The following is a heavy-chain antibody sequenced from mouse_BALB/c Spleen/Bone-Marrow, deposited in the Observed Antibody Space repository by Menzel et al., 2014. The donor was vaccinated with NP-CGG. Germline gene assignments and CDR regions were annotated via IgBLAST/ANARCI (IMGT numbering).Heavy chain of an antibody. CDR3: TRDLYDGYSYYAMDY. D-gene: IGHD2-3*01. Sequence: EVQRVESGGGLVKPGGSLKLSCAASGFTFSSYTMSWVRQTPEKRLGWVATISSGGSYTYYPDSVKGRFTISRDNAKNTLYLQMSSLKSEDTAMYYCTRDLYDGYSYYAMDYWGQGTSVTVSS. CDR2: ISSGGSYT. CDR1: GFTFSSYT. V-gene: IGHV5-6-4*01. J-gene: IGHJ4*01.